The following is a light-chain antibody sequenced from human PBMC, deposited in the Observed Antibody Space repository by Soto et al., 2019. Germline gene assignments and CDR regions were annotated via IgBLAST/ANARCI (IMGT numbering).Light chain of an antibody. CDR3: SSYGGSKNVV. V-gene: IGLV2-8*01. CDR2: EVN. J-gene: IGLJ2*01. CDR1: SSDVGGYNY. Sequence: QSALTQPPSASGSPGQSVTISCTGTSSDVGGYNYVSWYQQHPGKAPKVMIYEVNKRPSGVPDRFSGSKSGNTASLTVSGLQAEDEADYFSSSYGGSKNVVFGGGTKLTVL.